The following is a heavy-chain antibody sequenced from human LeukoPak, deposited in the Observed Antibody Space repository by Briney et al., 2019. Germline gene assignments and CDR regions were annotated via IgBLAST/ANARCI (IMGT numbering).Heavy chain of an antibody. V-gene: IGHV3-23*01. CDR2: ISGSGGST. CDR3: AKDRIVVVVAAGSFDY. Sequence: GGSLRLSCASSGFTFSDYAMSWVRQAPGKGLEWVSAISGSGGSTYYADSVKGRFTISRDNSKNTLYLQMNSLRAEDTAVYYCAKDRIVVVVAAGSFDYWGQGTLVTVSS. CDR1: GFTFSDYA. D-gene: IGHD2-15*01. J-gene: IGHJ4*02.